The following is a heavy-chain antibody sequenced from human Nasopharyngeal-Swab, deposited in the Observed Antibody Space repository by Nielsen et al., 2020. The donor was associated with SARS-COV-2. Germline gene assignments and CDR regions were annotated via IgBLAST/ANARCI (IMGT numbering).Heavy chain of an antibody. J-gene: IGHJ6*03. CDR3: ARRPYSHSAGYHYHMDV. CDR2: INHSGST. V-gene: IGHV4-34*01. D-gene: IGHD4-11*01. Sequence: ESLKISCAASGFTFSSYWMSWIRQPPGKGLEWIGEINHSGSTNYSPSLKSRVTISAHTSKNQVSLKLSSVTAAETAVYYCARRPYSHSAGYHYHMDVWGTGTTVTVSS. CDR1: GFTFSSYW.